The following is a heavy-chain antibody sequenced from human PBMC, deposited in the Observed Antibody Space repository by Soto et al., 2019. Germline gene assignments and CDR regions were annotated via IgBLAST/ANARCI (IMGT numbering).Heavy chain of an antibody. J-gene: IGHJ3*01. D-gene: IGHD4-4*01. CDR3: VRDGALRSLSNFDF. Sequence: QVSLVQSEPEVKEPGASVKLSCRASGYRFTGHYLHWVRQAPGQQPEWMAWIYPDNGSPRIAYRFQDWDTVTRDTSLETAYLELSRLRSEDTATYYCVRDGALRSLSNFDFWGQVTVVTV. CDR1: GYRFTGHY. CDR2: IYPDNGSP. V-gene: IGHV1-2*04.